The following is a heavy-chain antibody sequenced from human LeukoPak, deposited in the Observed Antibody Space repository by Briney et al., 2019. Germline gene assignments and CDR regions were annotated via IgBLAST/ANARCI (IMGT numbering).Heavy chain of an antibody. CDR3: ASLQDYYDSSGYSDWAFDI. Sequence: PSETLSLTCAVYGGSFSGYYWSWIRQPPGKGLEWIGEINHSGSSNYNPSLKSRVTISVDTSKNQFSLKLSSVTAADTAVYYCASLQDYYDSSGYSDWAFDIWGQGTMVTVSS. CDR2: INHSGSS. V-gene: IGHV4-34*01. D-gene: IGHD3-22*01. J-gene: IGHJ3*02. CDR1: GGSFSGYY.